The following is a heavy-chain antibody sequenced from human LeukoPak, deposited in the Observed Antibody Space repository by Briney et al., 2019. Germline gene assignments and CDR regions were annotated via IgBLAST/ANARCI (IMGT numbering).Heavy chain of an antibody. V-gene: IGHV4-34*01. CDR1: GGSFSGYN. Sequence: PSETLSLTCAVYGGSFSGYNWSWIRQPPGKGLEWIGEINHSGSTNYNPSLKSRVTISVDTSKNQFSLKLSSVTAADTAVYYCARGPNSFSSGWYGGIPFDYWGQGTLVTVSS. CDR2: INHSGST. J-gene: IGHJ4*02. D-gene: IGHD6-19*01. CDR3: ARGPNSFSSGWYGGIPFDY.